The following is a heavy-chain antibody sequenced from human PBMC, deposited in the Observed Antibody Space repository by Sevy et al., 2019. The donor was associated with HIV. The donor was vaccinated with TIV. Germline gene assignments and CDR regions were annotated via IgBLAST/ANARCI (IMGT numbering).Heavy chain of an antibody. CDR3: ARDALLGGYSDYDDAFEI. Sequence: SETLSLTCTVSGGSVSSGDYNWNWIRQPPGKGLEWVGYISFNGITYFNPSLEIQLAMSLDTSKNQISMKLRSVTAADTAVNFCARDALLGGYSDYDDAFEIWGQGTMVTVSS. CDR2: ISFNGIT. D-gene: IGHD5-12*01. CDR1: GGSVSSGDYN. V-gene: IGHV4-30-4*01. J-gene: IGHJ3*02.